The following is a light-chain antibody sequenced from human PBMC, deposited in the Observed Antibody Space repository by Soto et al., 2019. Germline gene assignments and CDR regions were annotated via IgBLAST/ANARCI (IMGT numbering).Light chain of an antibody. J-gene: IGKJ3*01. CDR1: QSVSRN. V-gene: IGKV3-11*01. CDR2: DAS. Sequence: IVLTQSPAILSLSPGERATFSCRASQSVSRNLDWYQHKPGQTPRLLIYDASNRATGIPVRFSGSGAGTEFTLTISSLEPEYFAVYYCQQRSIGLSCGPGTNVDIK. CDR3: QQRSIGLS.